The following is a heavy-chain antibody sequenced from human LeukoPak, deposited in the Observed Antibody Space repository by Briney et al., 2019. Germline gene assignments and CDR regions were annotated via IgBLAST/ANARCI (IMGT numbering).Heavy chain of an antibody. V-gene: IGHV4-34*01. D-gene: IGHD1-26*01. CDR2: INHTGST. Sequence: SETLSLTCAVYGGSFSDYFWSWIRQPPGKGLEWIGEINHTGSTNYNPSLKSRVSISVDTSNNQFSLRLTSVTAADTAVYYCARISGSYARFDYWGQGTLVTVSS. CDR1: GGSFSDYF. J-gene: IGHJ4*02. CDR3: ARISGSYARFDY.